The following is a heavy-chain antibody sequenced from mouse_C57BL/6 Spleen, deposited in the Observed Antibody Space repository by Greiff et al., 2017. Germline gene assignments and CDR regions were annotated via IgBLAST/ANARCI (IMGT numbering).Heavy chain of an antibody. CDR2: ISYDGSN. CDR1: GYSITSGYY. V-gene: IGHV3-6*01. J-gene: IGHJ3*01. Sequence: EVQLQESGPGLVKPSQSLSLTCSVTGYSITSGYYWNWIRQFPGNKLEWMGYISYDGSNNYNPSLKNRISITRDTSKNQFFLKLNSVTTEDTATYYCARERGNWDGFAYWGQGTLVTVSA. CDR3: ARERGNWDGFAY. D-gene: IGHD4-1*01.